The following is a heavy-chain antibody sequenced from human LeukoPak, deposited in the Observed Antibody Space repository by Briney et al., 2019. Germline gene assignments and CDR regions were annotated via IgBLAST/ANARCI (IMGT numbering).Heavy chain of an antibody. CDR3: ARGDILTGSYYYYMDV. J-gene: IGHJ6*03. D-gene: IGHD3-9*01. CDR1: GYIFTSYN. CDR2: INSSGGST. V-gene: IGHV1-46*01. Sequence: ASVKVSCKASGYIFTSYNMYWVRQAPGQGLEWMGIINSSGGSTNYAQKFQGRVTMTRDTSTSTVYMELSSLRAEDTALYHCARGDILTGSYYYYMDVWGKGTTVTISS.